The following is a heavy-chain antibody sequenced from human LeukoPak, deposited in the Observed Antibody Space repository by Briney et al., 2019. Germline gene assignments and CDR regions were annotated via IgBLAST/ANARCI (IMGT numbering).Heavy chain of an antibody. Sequence: SETLSLTCAVYGGSFSGYYWSWIRQPPGKGLGWIGEINHSGSTNYNPSLKSRVTISVDTSKNQFSLKLSSVTAADTAVYYCARVRGTMIVVVFDYWGQGTLVTVSS. D-gene: IGHD3-22*01. CDR1: GGSFSGYY. J-gene: IGHJ4*02. CDR2: INHSGST. V-gene: IGHV4-34*01. CDR3: ARVRGTMIVVVFDY.